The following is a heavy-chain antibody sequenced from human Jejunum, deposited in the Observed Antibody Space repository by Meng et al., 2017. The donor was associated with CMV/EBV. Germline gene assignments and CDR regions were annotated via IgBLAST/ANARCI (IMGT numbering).Heavy chain of an antibody. Sequence: ISGSSYYGGWIRQPPEKVLEWIGSIYYRGSSYYNPSLKSRVTISLDTSKNQFSLRLSSVTAADTAVYYCARGDDFWSGYSGHNFDYWGQGTLVTVSS. J-gene: IGHJ4*02. CDR3: ARGDDFWSGYSGHNFDY. D-gene: IGHD3-3*01. V-gene: IGHV4-39*07. CDR2: IYYRGSS. CDR1: ISGSSYY.